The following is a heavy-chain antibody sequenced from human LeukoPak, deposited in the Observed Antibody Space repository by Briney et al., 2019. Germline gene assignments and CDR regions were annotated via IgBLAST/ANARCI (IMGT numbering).Heavy chain of an antibody. CDR3: AREGDVGAFDI. V-gene: IGHV3-21*01. J-gene: IGHJ3*02. CDR2: ISSSSSYI. CDR1: GFTFSSYS. Sequence: PGGSLRLSCAASGFTFSSYSMTWVRQAPGKGLEWVSSISSSSSYIYYADSVKGRFTISRDNAKNSLYLQMNSLRAEDTAVYYCAREGDVGAFDIWGQGTMVTVSS. D-gene: IGHD1-26*01.